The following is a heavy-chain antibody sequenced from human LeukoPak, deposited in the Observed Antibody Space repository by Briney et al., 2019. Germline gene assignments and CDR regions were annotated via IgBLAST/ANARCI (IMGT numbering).Heavy chain of an antibody. Sequence: PSQTLSLTCTVSGGSIGSGGYYWSWIRQHPGKGLEWIGYIYYSGSTYYNPSLKSRVTISVDTSKNQFSLKLSSVTAADTAVYYCARDQEYYDFWSGYYTSEGWFDPWGQGTLVTVSS. J-gene: IGHJ5*02. CDR2: IYYSGST. V-gene: IGHV4-31*03. D-gene: IGHD3-3*01. CDR3: ARDQEYYDFWSGYYTSEGWFDP. CDR1: GGSIGSGGYY.